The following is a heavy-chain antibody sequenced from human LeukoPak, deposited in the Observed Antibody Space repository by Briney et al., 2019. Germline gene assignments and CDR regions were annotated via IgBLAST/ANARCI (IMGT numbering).Heavy chain of an antibody. Sequence: SETLSLTCTVSGGAISSGSYYWSWMRQPAGKRLEWSGRIYTSGSTNYNPPLKSRVTISVDTSKNQFSLKLSSVTAADTAVYYCARDRGNDYGGNSGAEYFQHWGQGTLVTVSS. CDR2: IYTSGST. J-gene: IGHJ1*01. V-gene: IGHV4-61*02. CDR3: ARDRGNDYGGNSGAEYFQH. D-gene: IGHD4-23*01. CDR1: GGAISSGSYY.